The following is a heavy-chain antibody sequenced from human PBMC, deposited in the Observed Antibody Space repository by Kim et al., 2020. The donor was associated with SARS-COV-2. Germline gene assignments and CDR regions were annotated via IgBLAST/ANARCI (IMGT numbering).Heavy chain of an antibody. D-gene: IGHD3-3*01. CDR3: AKVDFWGLPSYYYYYGMDV. CDR1: GFTFSSYA. J-gene: IGHJ6*02. Sequence: GGSLRLSCAASGFTFSSYAMSWVRQAPGKGLEWVSAISGSGGSTYYADSVKGRFTISRDNSKNTLYLQMNSLRAEDTAVYYCAKVDFWGLPSYYYYYGMDVWGQGTTVTVSS. CDR2: ISGSGGST. V-gene: IGHV3-23*01.